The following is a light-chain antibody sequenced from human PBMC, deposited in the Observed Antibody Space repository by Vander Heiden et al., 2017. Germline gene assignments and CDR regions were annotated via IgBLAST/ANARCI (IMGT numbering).Light chain of an antibody. J-gene: IGLJ1*01. CDR1: AMPKQF. V-gene: IGLV3-25*03. CDR2: KDT. CDR3: QSADSSGSY. Sequence: SYELPQPPSASVSPGQTAEITCSGDAMPKQFTYWYQQKSGQAPVLVMLKDTVRPSGIPGRFSGSSSGTTVTLTISGVQAEDEADYYCQSADSSGSYFGFGTKVTVL.